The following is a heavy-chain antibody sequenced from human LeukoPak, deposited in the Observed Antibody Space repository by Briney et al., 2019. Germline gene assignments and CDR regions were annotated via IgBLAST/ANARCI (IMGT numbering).Heavy chain of an antibody. CDR1: GYSISSGYY. Sequence: SETLSLTCTVSGYSISSGYYWGWIRQPPGKGLEWIGSIYHSGSTYYNPSLKSRVTISVDTSKNQFSLKLSSVTAADTAVYYCAREYSYGFGAGGWFDPWGQGTLVTVSS. V-gene: IGHV4-38-2*02. CDR2: IYHSGST. CDR3: AREYSYGFGAGGWFDP. D-gene: IGHD5-18*01. J-gene: IGHJ5*02.